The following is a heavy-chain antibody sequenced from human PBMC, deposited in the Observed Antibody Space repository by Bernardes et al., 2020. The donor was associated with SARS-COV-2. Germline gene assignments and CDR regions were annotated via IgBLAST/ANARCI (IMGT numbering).Heavy chain of an antibody. J-gene: IGHJ3*01. D-gene: IGHD6-13*01. Sequence: AQRKVSCKVAWYTLPNLSMLWVRQKPGKGLEWMGNFDPVNAEAFYAQNFQGRLSMTGDTFTDTAYMELSSLRFGDTAVYYCAAHQRISAELGTFDLWGQGTLVTVSS. CDR2: FDPVNAEA. CDR3: AAHQRISAELGTFDL. CDR1: WYTLPNLS. V-gene: IGHV1-24*01.